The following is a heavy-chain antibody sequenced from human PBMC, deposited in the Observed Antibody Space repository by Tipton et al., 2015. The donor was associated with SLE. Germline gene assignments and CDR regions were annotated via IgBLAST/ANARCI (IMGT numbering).Heavy chain of an antibody. CDR3: AGYYDFSSAYLTF. CDR2: IYYSGST. V-gene: IGHV4-39*01. J-gene: IGHJ4*02. Sequence: TLSLTCTVSGGSIRSSSYYWGWIRQPPGKGLEWIGSIYYSGSTYYNPSLKSRVTISVDTSKNQFSLKLSSVTAADTAVYYCAGYYDFSSAYLTFWGQGTLVTVSS. CDR1: GGSIRSSSYY. D-gene: IGHD3-3*01.